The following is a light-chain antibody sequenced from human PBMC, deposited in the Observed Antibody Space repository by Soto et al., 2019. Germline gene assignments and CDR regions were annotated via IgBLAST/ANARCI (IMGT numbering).Light chain of an antibody. Sequence: DIQLTQSPSTLSASVGDRVTLTCRASQSLNSRLAWYQQRPGKAPKLLIYDASTLESGVPSRFSGSGSGTEFTLTINNLQPDDLATYICQQYKSYSTFGRGTKV. CDR2: DAS. CDR3: QQYKSYST. J-gene: IGKJ1*01. V-gene: IGKV1-5*01. CDR1: QSLNSR.